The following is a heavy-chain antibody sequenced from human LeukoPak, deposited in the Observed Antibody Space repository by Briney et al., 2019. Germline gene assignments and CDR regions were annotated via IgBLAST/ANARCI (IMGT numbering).Heavy chain of an antibody. CDR2: INHSGST. V-gene: IGHV4-34*01. J-gene: IGHJ6*03. D-gene: IGHD5-12*01. CDR1: GGSFSGYY. CDR3: ARDLSGYDSSLYYYYYMDV. Sequence: SETLSLTCAVYGGSFSGYYWSWIRQPPGKGLEWIGEINHSGSTNYNPSLKSRVTISVDTSKNQFSLKLSSVTAADTAVYYCARDLSGYDSSLYYYYYMDVWGKGTTVTVSS.